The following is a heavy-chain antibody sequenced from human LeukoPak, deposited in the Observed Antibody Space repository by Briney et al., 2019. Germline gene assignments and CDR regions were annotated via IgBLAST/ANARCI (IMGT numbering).Heavy chain of an antibody. D-gene: IGHD3-16*01. CDR1: GFTFNTYS. V-gene: IGHV3-21*01. CDR3: MRDLFDDYSLDY. Sequence: GGSLRLSCAAYGFTFNTYSMNWVRQAPGKGLEWVSSINSDSSLMYYAESVKGRFTISRDNARNSLYLQMNILRAEDTAVYYCMRDLFDDYSLDYWGQGTLVTVSS. J-gene: IGHJ4*02. CDR2: INSDSSLM.